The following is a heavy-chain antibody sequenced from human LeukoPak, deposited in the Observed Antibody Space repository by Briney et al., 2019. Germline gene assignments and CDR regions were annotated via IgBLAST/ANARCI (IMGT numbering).Heavy chain of an antibody. Sequence: SETLSLTCTVSGGSISSSYYYWSWIRQPPGKGLEWIGYIYYSGSTNYNPSLKSRVTISVDTSKNQFSLKLSSVTAADTAVYYCARDDSYGYFDYWGQGTLVTVSS. J-gene: IGHJ4*02. D-gene: IGHD5-18*01. CDR1: GGSISSSYYY. CDR2: IYYSGST. V-gene: IGHV4-61*01. CDR3: ARDDSYGYFDY.